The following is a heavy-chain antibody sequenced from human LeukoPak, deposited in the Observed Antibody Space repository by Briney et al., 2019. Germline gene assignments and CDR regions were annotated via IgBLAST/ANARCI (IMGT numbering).Heavy chain of an antibody. CDR2: IYTSGST. J-gene: IGHJ4*02. D-gene: IGHD4-17*01. CDR1: GGSISSYY. V-gene: IGHV4-4*07. Sequence: SETLSLTCTVSGGSISSYYWSWIRQPAGKGLEWIGRIYTSGSTNYNPSLKSRVTMSVDTSKNQFSLKLSSVTAADTAVYYCASGLDYGGNSGFDYWGQGTLVTVSS. CDR3: ASGLDYGGNSGFDY.